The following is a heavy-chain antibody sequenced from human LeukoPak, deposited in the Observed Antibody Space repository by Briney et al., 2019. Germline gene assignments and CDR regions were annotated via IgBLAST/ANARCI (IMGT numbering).Heavy chain of an antibody. J-gene: IGHJ4*02. Sequence: PGGSLRLSCAASGFTFSSYWMSWVRQAPGKGLEWVANIKQDGSEKYYVDSVKGRFTISRDNAKNSLYLRMNSLRAEDTAVYYCARVGVDFWSGYRYYFDYWGQGTLVTVSS. CDR3: ARVGVDFWSGYRYYFDY. D-gene: IGHD3-3*01. V-gene: IGHV3-7*01. CDR2: IKQDGSEK. CDR1: GFTFSSYW.